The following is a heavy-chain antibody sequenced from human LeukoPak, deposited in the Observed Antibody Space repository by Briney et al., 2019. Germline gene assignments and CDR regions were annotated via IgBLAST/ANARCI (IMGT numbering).Heavy chain of an antibody. V-gene: IGHV4-39*01. J-gene: IGHJ4*02. CDR1: GDSISSRSYY. CDR2: MYYSEST. CDR3: ARQTVTTFPEYYFDY. D-gene: IGHD4-11*01. Sequence: PSETLSLTCTVSGDSISSRSYYWGWIRQPPGKGLEWIGSMYYSESTYYNPSLKSRVTISVDTSKNQFSLKLSSVTAADTAVYYCARQTVTTFPEYYFDYWGQGTLVTVSS.